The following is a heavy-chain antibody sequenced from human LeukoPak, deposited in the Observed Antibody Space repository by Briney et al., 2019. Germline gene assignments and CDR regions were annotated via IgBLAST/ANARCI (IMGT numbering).Heavy chain of an antibody. CDR2: IYYSGTT. D-gene: IGHD6-19*01. Sequence: SETPSLTCTVSGGSISSLTYYWGWFRQPPGKGLEWVASIYYSGTTYYSPSLKSRVAISVNRSNNQFSLRLNSVTAADTAVYFCAGYSAGWSSGGGYWGQGTLVTVSS. V-gene: IGHV4-39*05. CDR3: AGYSAGWSSGGGY. CDR1: GGSISSLTYY. J-gene: IGHJ4*02.